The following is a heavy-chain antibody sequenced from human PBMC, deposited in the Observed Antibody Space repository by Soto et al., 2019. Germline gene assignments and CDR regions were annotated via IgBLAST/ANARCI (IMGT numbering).Heavy chain of an antibody. CDR3: ARVGRVAGRNYYYYGMDV. CDR2: IYYSGST. Sequence: PSETLSLTCTVSGGSISSGGYYWSWIRQHPGKGLEWIGYIYYSGSTYYNPSLKSRVTISVDTSKNQFSLKLSSVTAADTAVYYCARVGRVAGRNYYYYGMDVWGKGTTVTVSS. CDR1: GGSISSGGYY. J-gene: IGHJ6*04. V-gene: IGHV4-31*03. D-gene: IGHD6-19*01.